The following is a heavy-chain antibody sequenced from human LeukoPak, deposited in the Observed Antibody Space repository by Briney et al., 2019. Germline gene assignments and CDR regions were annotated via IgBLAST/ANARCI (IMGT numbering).Heavy chain of an antibody. CDR3: GRELGYCSGASYYFKYYGFDV. V-gene: IGHV3-53*01. J-gene: IGHJ6*02. CDR1: GFTVSTNC. D-gene: IGHD2-15*01. Sequence: GGSLRLSCAVSGFTVSTNCMSWVRQAPGKGLEWVSVIYSGGSTYYADSVKGRFTISRDNSKNTLYLQMNSLRAEDTAVYYCGRELGYCSGASYYFKYYGFDVWGQGTTVTVFS. CDR2: IYSGGST.